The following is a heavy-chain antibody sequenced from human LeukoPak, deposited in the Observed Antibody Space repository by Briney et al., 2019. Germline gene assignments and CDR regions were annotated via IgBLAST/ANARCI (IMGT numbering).Heavy chain of an antibody. CDR3: ARAGGINVGTIDY. J-gene: IGHJ4*02. V-gene: IGHV1-69*13. Sequence: ASVKVSCKASGGTFSSYAISWVRQAPGQGLEWTGGIIPIFGTANYAQKFQGRVTITADESTSTAYMELSSLRSEDTAVYYCARAGGINVGTIDYWGQGTLVTVSS. CDR1: GGTFSSYA. CDR2: IIPIFGTA. D-gene: IGHD1-14*01.